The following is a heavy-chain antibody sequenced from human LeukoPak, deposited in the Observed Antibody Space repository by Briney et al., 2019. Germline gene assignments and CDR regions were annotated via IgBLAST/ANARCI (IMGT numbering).Heavy chain of an antibody. J-gene: IGHJ4*02. D-gene: IGHD1-26*01. CDR3: AKDQKYSGSYCSPRH. Sequence: PGGSLRLSCAAFGFTFSDYAMSWVRQAPGKGLEWVSGISSNGGSTYCADSVKGRFTISRDNSKNTLYLEMNSLRAEDTAVYYCAKDQKYSGSYCSPRHWGQGTLVTVSS. V-gene: IGHV3-23*01. CDR1: GFTFSDYA. CDR2: ISSNGGST.